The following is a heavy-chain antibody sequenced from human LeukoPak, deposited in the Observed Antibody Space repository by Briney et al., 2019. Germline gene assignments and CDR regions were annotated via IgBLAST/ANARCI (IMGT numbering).Heavy chain of an antibody. CDR2: INHSGST. CDR3: ARGITGTNWVDP. J-gene: IGHJ5*02. D-gene: IGHD1-7*01. CDR1: GGSFSGYY. Sequence: SETLSLTCAVYGGSFSGYYWSWIRQPPGKGLEWIGEINHSGSTNYNPSLKSRVTISVGTSKNQFSLKLSSVTAADTAVYYCARGITGTNWVDPWGQGTLVTVSS. V-gene: IGHV4-34*01.